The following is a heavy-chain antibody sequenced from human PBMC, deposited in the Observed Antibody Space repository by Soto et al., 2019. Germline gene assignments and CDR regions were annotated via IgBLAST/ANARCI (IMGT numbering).Heavy chain of an antibody. CDR3: AREIVVVVPAAIGYWFDP. V-gene: IGHV4-59*01. J-gene: IGHJ5*02. CDR2: IYYSWST. Sequence: SETLSLTCTFSVGSISSYYWSCIRQPPGNGLEWNGYIYYSWSTNYNPSLKTLVTISVDTSKNQFSLKLSSVTAADTAVYYCAREIVVVVPAAIGYWFDPWGQGTLVTVSS. CDR1: VGSISSYY. D-gene: IGHD2-2*02.